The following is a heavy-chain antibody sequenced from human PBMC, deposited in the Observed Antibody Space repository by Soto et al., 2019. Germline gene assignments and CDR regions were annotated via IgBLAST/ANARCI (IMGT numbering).Heavy chain of an antibody. CDR2: ISYDGSNK. Sequence: GGSLRLSCAASGFTFSSYAMHWVRQAPGKGLEWVAVISYDGSNKYYADSVKGRFTISRDNSKNTLYLQMNSLRAEDTAVYYCAKDRTATPEPLFDYWGQGTLVTVSS. J-gene: IGHJ4*02. V-gene: IGHV3-30-3*01. D-gene: IGHD2-15*01. CDR3: AKDRTATPEPLFDY. CDR1: GFTFSSYA.